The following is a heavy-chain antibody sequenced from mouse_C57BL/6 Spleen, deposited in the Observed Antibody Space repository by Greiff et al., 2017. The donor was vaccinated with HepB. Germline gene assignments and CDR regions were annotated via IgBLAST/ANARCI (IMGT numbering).Heavy chain of an antibody. CDR1: GYTFTSYW. Sequence: QVQLQQPGAELVRPGSSVKLSCKASGYTFTSYWMDWVKQRPGQGLEWIGNIYPSDSETHYNQKFKDKATLTVDKSSSTAYMQLSSLTSEDSAVYYCARVEDYGSSRWYFDVWGTGTTVTVSS. CDR3: ARVEDYGSSRWYFDV. D-gene: IGHD1-1*01. CDR2: IYPSDSET. V-gene: IGHV1-61*01. J-gene: IGHJ1*03.